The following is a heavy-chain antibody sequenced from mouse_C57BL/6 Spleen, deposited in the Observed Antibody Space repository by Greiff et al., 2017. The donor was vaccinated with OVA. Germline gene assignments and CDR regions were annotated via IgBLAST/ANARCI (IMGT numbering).Heavy chain of an antibody. D-gene: IGHD1-1*01. Sequence: QVQLKQSGPGLVQPSQSLSITCTVSGFSLTSYGVHWVRQSPGKGLEWLGVIWRGGSTDYNAAFMSRLSITKDNSKSQVFFKMNSLQADDTAIYYCAKSRGGSSPYWYFDVWGTGTTVTVSS. V-gene: IGHV2-5*01. J-gene: IGHJ1*03. CDR1: GFSLTSYG. CDR2: IWRGGST. CDR3: AKSRGGSSPYWYFDV.